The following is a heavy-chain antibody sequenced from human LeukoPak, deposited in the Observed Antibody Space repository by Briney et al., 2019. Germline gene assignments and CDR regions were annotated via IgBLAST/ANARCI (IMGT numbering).Heavy chain of an antibody. CDR3: AMGETVTTPPRDY. Sequence: ASVKVSCKASGYTFTSYGFTWVRQAPGQGREWMGWISAYNGNTNYAQKLQGRVTMTTDTSTSTAYMELTSLRSDDTAVYYCAMGETVTTPPRDYWGQGTLVTVSS. D-gene: IGHD4-17*01. CDR1: GYTFTSYG. CDR2: ISAYNGNT. V-gene: IGHV1-18*01. J-gene: IGHJ4*02.